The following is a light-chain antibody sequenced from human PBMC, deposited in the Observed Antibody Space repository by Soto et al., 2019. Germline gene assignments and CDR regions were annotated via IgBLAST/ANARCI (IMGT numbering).Light chain of an antibody. CDR3: QQYDNLPLT. V-gene: IGKV1-33*01. J-gene: IGKJ4*01. CDR1: QSVSSNY. CDR2: DAS. Sequence: TQSPGTLSLSPGERATLSCRASQSVSSNYLNWYQQKPGKAPKLLIYDASNLETGVPSRFSGSGSGTDFTFTISSLQPEDIATYYCQQYDNLPLTFGGGTKVDIK.